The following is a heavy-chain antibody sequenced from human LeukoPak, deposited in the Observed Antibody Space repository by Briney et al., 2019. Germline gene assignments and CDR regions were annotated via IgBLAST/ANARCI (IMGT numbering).Heavy chain of an antibody. D-gene: IGHD2-2*01. CDR3: AKDPHSQLAYFDY. J-gene: IGHJ4*02. V-gene: IGHV3-9*01. CDR1: GFTFDDYA. CDR2: ISWNSGSI. Sequence: PGGSLRLSCAASGFTFDDYAMHWVRQAPGKGLEWVSGISWNSGSIGHADSVKGRFTISRDNAKNSLYLQMNSLRAEDTALYYCAKDPHSQLAYFDYWGQGTLVTVSS.